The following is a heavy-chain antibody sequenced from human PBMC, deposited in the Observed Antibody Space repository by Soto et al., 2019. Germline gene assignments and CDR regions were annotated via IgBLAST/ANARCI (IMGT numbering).Heavy chain of an antibody. CDR1: GGSFSGYY. CDR2: INHSGST. CDR3: ASLDSELRYSD. Sequence: VQLQPWGAGLLKPSETLSLTCAVYGGSFSGYYWSWIRQPPGKGLEWIGEINHSGSTNYNPSLKSRVTISVDTSKKQCSLKLSSVTAADTAVYYCASLDSELRYSDSGQGTLVTVSS. J-gene: IGHJ4*02. D-gene: IGHD3-9*01. V-gene: IGHV4-34*01.